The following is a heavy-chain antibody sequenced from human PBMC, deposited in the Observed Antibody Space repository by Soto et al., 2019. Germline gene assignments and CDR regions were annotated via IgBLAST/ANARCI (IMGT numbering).Heavy chain of an antibody. CDR2: LCGDGAGI. J-gene: IGHJ4*02. CDR3: ARDEWLRFDFDY. CDR1: GFTFRTYA. Sequence: GGSLRLSCAASGFTFRTYAMSWVRQAPGKGLEWVAGLCGDGAGISYADSVKGRFTISRDNSKNTLYLQMNSLRAEDTAVYYCARDEWLRFDFDYWGQGTLVTVSS. V-gene: IGHV3-23*01. D-gene: IGHD5-12*01.